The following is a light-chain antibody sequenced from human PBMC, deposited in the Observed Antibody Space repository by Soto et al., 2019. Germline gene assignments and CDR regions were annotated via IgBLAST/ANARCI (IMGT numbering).Light chain of an antibody. J-gene: IGKJ1*01. CDR1: ESVTNY. Sequence: EIVLTQSPTTLTLSPRERGTLXXRASESVTNYLAWYQQKPGQAPRXVVYDVSNRATGIPARFSGSGSGTDFTLTISNLEPEDFAVYYCQQRNDWPWTFGQGTKVDIK. CDR3: QQRNDWPWT. V-gene: IGKV3-11*01. CDR2: DVS.